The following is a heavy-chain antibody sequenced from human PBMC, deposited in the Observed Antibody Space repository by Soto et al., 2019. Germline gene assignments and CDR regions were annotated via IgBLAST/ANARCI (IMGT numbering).Heavy chain of an antibody. Sequence: EVQLVESGGGLVKPGGSLRLSCAASGFTFSSYSMNWVRQAPGKGLEWVSSISSSSSYIYYADSVKGRFTISRDNAKNSLYLQMNSLRAEDTAVYYCARSPFTMVRGVTSPYMDVWGKGTTVTVSS. CDR3: ARSPFTMVRGVTSPYMDV. CDR2: ISSSSSYI. V-gene: IGHV3-21*01. J-gene: IGHJ6*03. CDR1: GFTFSSYS. D-gene: IGHD3-10*01.